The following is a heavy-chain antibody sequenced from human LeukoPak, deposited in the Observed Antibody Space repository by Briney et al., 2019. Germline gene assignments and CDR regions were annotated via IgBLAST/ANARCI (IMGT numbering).Heavy chain of an antibody. D-gene: IGHD3-10*01. J-gene: IGHJ4*02. CDR2: IDKNRREK. Sequence: GGSLRLSCTVSGFTFSNYWMRWVRQAPGKGLEWVASIDKNRREKRYVDSVEGRFTISRDNAANSVYLQMTSLGAEDTAVYYCATYTQNFGAPGTDYWGQGTLVTVSS. CDR3: ATYTQNFGAPGTDY. CDR1: GFTFSNYW. V-gene: IGHV3-7*01.